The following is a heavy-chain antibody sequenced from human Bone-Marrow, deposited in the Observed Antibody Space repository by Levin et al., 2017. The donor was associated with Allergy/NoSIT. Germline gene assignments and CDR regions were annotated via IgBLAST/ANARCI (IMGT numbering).Heavy chain of an antibody. Sequence: SQTLSLTCVVSGGSIRRSNWWSWVRQPPGKGLEWIGEIYYSGSTNYNPSFESRATLSVDTSNNQFSLRLTSVTAADTAVYYCARLPNWQYYYFDYWGPGTEVTVSS. CDR2: IYYSGST. V-gene: IGHV4-4*02. D-gene: IGHD7-27*01. J-gene: IGHJ4*02. CDR1: GGSIRRSNW. CDR3: ARLPNWQYYYFDY.